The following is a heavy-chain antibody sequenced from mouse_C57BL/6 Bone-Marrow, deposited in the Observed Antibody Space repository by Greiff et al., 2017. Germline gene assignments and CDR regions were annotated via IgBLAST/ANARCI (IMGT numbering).Heavy chain of an antibody. CDR1: GFTFSDYG. CDR2: ISSGGSTI. J-gene: IGHJ4*01. CDR3: AIIYDGSYYYAMDY. Sequence: EVQLVESGGGLVQPGGSLKLSCAASGFTFSDYGMHWVRQAPEKGLEWVAYISSGGSTIYYADTVKGRFTISRDNAKNTLFLQMTSLRSEDTAMYYCAIIYDGSYYYAMDYWGQGTSVTVSS. D-gene: IGHD2-3*01. V-gene: IGHV5-17*01.